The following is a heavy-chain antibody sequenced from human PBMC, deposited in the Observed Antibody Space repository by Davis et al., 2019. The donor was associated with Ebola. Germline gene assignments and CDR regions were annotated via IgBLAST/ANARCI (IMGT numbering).Heavy chain of an antibody. Sequence: SVKVSCKASGGTFSSYAISWVRQAPGQGLEWMGEIIPIFGTANYAQKFQGSVTITADESTRTAYMELRSLRSDDTAVYYCARGLRSSGWEGYFQYWGQGILVTVSS. V-gene: IGHV1-69*13. CDR3: ARGLRSSGWEGYFQY. J-gene: IGHJ1*01. D-gene: IGHD6-19*01. CDR1: GGTFSSYA. CDR2: IIPIFGTA.